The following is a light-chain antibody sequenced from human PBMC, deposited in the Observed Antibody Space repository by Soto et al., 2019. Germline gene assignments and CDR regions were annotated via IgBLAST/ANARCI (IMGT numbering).Light chain of an antibody. CDR3: QQYNNWPPIT. CDR2: DAS. J-gene: IGKJ5*01. Sequence: EIIMTQSLATLSVSPGKSDTLSCRASQSVRSSLAWYQQKPGQAPRLLIYDASTRAVGIPARFSGSGSGTEFALTISSLQSEDFAVYYCQQYNNWPPITFGQGTRLEI. CDR1: QSVRSS. V-gene: IGKV3-15*01.